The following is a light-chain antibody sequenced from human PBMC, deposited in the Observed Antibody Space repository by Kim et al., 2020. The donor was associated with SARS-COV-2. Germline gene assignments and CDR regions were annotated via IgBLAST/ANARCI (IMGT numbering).Light chain of an antibody. CDR1: QSVRNSY. CDR2: GAS. CDR3: QQYDSSPGM. J-gene: IGKJ1*01. V-gene: IGKV3-20*01. Sequence: SPGDRATLSCRASQSVRNSYLAWYQQKPGQAPRLLIYGASRRATGIPDRFSGSGSGTDFTLTISRLEPEDFAVYYCQQYDSSPGMFGQGTKVDIK.